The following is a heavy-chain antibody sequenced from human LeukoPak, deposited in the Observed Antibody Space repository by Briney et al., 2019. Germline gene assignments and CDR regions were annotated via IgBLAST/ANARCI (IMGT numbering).Heavy chain of an antibody. CDR1: GGTFSSYA. CDR3: ARYYYDSSGYYGYFDY. Sequence: ASVKVSCKASGGTFSSYAINWVRQAPGQGLEWMGGIIPRFGTANYAQKFQGRVTITTDESTSTAYMELSSLRSEDTAVYYCARYYYDSSGYYGYFDYWAREPWSPSPQ. V-gene: IGHV1-69*05. D-gene: IGHD3-22*01. CDR2: IIPRFGTA. J-gene: IGHJ4*02.